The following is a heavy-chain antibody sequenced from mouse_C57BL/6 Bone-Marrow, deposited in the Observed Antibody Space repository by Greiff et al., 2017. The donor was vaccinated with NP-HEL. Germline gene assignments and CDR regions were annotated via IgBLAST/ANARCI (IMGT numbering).Heavy chain of an antibody. J-gene: IGHJ4*01. CDR1: GFSLTSYG. CDR3: AKDDYYGSSYDAMDY. CDR2: IWSGGST. Sequence: QVQLQQSGPGLVQPSQSLSITCTVSGFSLTSYGVHWVRQPPGKGLEWLGVIWSGGSTDYNAAFISRLSISKDNSKSQVFFKMNRLQADDTAIYYCAKDDYYGSSYDAMDYWGQGTSVTVSS. D-gene: IGHD1-1*01. V-gene: IGHV2-4*01.